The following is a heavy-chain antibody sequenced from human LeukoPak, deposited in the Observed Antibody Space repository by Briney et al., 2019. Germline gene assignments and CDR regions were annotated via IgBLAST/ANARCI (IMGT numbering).Heavy chain of an antibody. D-gene: IGHD3-3*01. V-gene: IGHV3-23*01. CDR1: GFIFNSYA. CDR2: ISGSGGST. Sequence: GGSLRLSCAASGFIFNSYAMSWVRQPPGRGLEWVSAISGSGGSTYYADSVKGRFTISRDNSKNTLYLQMNSLRAEDTAVYYCARMPYYDFWSGYTTFFDYWGQGTLVTVSS. J-gene: IGHJ4*02. CDR3: ARMPYYDFWSGYTTFFDY.